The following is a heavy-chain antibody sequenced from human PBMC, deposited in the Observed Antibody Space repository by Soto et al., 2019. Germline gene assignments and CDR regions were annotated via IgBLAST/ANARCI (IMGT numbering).Heavy chain of an antibody. CDR3: ARDIVAAAGPFDY. CDR1: GFTFSSYG. J-gene: IGHJ4*02. Sequence: PGGSLRLSCAASGFTFSSYGMHWVRQAPGKGLEWVAVIWYDGSNKYYADSVKGRFTISRDNSKDTLYLQMNSLRAEDTAVYYCARDIVAAAGPFDYWGQGTLVTVSS. V-gene: IGHV3-33*01. D-gene: IGHD6-13*01. CDR2: IWYDGSNK.